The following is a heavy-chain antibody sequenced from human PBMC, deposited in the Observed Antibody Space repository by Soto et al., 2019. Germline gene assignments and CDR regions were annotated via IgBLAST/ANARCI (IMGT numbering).Heavy chain of an antibody. J-gene: IGHJ4*02. D-gene: IGHD6-19*01. CDR2: IKPDGSQS. CDR1: GFTFSTYW. V-gene: IGHV3-7*01. Sequence: GSLRLSCEASGFTFSTYWMSWIRQAPGKGLEWVGNIKPDGSQSYIVDSVQGRFTTSRDNARNSVYLQMNSLRAEDTAVYYCARDGHSGWHFDSWGQGALVTVSS. CDR3: ARDGHSGWHFDS.